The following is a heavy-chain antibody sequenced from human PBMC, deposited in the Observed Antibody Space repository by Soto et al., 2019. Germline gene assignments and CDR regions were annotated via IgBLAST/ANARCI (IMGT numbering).Heavy chain of an antibody. J-gene: IGHJ6*02. Sequence: SVKVSCKASGGTFSSYAISWVRQAPGQGLEWMGGIIPIFGTANYAQKFQGRVTITADESTSTAYMELSSLRSEETAVYYCASSTRNYLNYYYYYGMDVWGQGTTVTVSS. CDR2: IIPIFGTA. D-gene: IGHD4-4*01. V-gene: IGHV1-69*13. CDR3: ASSTRNYLNYYYYYGMDV. CDR1: GGTFSSYA.